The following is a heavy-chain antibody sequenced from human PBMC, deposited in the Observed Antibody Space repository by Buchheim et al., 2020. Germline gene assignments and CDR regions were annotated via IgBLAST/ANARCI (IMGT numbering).Heavy chain of an antibody. V-gene: IGHV3-30-3*01. CDR3: ARDRFQSSGTFLDY. Sequence: QVQLVESGGGVVQPGRSLSLSCAASGFSFSSYAMHWVRQAPGKGLEWVAVVSKDGSTKYYADSVKGRFTFSRDNSRDTVYLQMNSLRPDDTAVYYCARDRFQSSGTFLDYWGLGTL. J-gene: IGHJ4*02. D-gene: IGHD1-26*01. CDR2: VSKDGSTK. CDR1: GFSFSSYA.